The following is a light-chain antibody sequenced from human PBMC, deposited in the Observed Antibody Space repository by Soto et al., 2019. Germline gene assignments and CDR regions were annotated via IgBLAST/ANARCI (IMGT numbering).Light chain of an antibody. CDR3: AAWDDSLSGVV. CDR1: SFNIGNNP. Sequence: QSVLTQPPSVSGTPGQRVTISCSGSSFNIGNNPVNWYQQFPGTAPKLLIYSDNHRPSGVPDRFSASKSGTSASLATNGLQFEDEADYYCAAWDDSLSGVVFGGGTKLTVL. CDR2: SDN. J-gene: IGLJ3*02. V-gene: IGLV1-44*01.